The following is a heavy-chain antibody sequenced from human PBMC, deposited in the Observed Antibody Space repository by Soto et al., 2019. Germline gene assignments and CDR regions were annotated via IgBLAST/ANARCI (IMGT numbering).Heavy chain of an antibody. CDR1: GGTFSSYV. D-gene: IGHD1-26*01. Sequence: QVQLVQSGAEVKKPGSSVKVSCKASGGTFSSYVISWVRQAPGQGLEWMGGIIPMFEKTTYAQRFQGRVTITADDSTSTAYMERSRLRSEDTAFYFYSYSRSPLGFDFWGQGTLVTVSS. V-gene: IGHV1-69*01. J-gene: IGHJ5*01. CDR3: SYSRSPLGFDF. CDR2: IIPMFEKT.